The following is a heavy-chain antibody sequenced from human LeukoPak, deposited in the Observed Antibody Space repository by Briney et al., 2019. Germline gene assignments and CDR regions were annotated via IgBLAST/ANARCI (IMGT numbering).Heavy chain of an antibody. CDR2: INSDGSST. CDR3: AKLGDILTGYPYYFDY. D-gene: IGHD3-9*01. J-gene: IGHJ4*02. Sequence: GGSPRLSCAASGFTFSSYWMHWVRQAPGKGLVWVSRINSDGSSTSYADSVKGRFTISRDNAKNTLYLQMNSLRAEDTAVYYCAKLGDILTGYPYYFDYWGQGTLVTVSS. CDR1: GFTFSSYW. V-gene: IGHV3-74*01.